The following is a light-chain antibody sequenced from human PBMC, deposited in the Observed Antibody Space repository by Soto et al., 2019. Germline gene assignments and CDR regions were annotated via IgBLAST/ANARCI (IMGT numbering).Light chain of an antibody. Sequence: DIVMTQSPATLSVSPGERATLSCRASQSVSSNLAWYQQKPGQAPRLLIYGASTRATGIPSRFSGSGSGTEFTLTISILQSEDVAVYYCQQYNNWHPMYTFGQGTKLEIK. CDR2: GAS. CDR3: QQYNNWHPMYT. CDR1: QSVSSN. J-gene: IGKJ2*01. V-gene: IGKV3-15*01.